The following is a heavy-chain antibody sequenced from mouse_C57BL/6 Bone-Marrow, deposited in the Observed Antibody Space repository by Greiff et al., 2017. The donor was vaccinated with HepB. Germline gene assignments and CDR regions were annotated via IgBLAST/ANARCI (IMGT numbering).Heavy chain of an antibody. D-gene: IGHD2-4*01. CDR2: ISYDGSN. V-gene: IGHV3-6*01. CDR3: AKRDYDGSAY. Sequence: EVKLEESGPGLVKPSQSLSLTCSVTGYSITSGYYWNWIRQFPGNKLEWMGYISYDGSNNYNPSLKNRISITRDTSKNQFFLKLNSVTTEDTATYYCAKRDYDGSAYWGQGTLVTVSA. J-gene: IGHJ3*01. CDR1: GYSITSGYY.